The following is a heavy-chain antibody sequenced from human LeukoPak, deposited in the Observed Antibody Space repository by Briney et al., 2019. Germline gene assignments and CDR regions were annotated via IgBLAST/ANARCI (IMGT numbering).Heavy chain of an antibody. CDR2: ITSDSRYM. Sequence: GGSLRLSCAASGFTFSSYNMNWVRQAPGKGLEWVSSITSDSRYMYYADSVKGRFTISRDNAKNSLYLQMNSLRAEDTAVYYCARDRGGADDFWSGYYTGYFDYWGQGALVTVSS. CDR1: GFTFSSYN. D-gene: IGHD3-3*01. CDR3: ARDRGGADDFWSGYYTGYFDY. J-gene: IGHJ4*02. V-gene: IGHV3-21*01.